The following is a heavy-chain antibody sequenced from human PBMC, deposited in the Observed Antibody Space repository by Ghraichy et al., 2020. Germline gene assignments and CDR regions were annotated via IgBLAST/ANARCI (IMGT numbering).Heavy chain of an antibody. CDR3: VLSRSLVVVPAAMASDGFEI. CDR1: GGSVSSSSYY. Sequence: SETLSLTCTVSGGSVSSSSYYWSWIRQPPGKGLEWIGYIYYSGSTNYNPSLKSRVTISVDTSKNQFSLKLSSVTAADTAVYYCVLSRSLVVVPAAMASDGFEIWGQGTMVTVSS. D-gene: IGHD2-2*01. J-gene: IGHJ3*02. V-gene: IGHV4-61*01. CDR2: IYYSGST.